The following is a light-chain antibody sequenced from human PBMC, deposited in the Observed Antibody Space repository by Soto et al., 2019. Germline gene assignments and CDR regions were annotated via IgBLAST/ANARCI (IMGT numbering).Light chain of an antibody. V-gene: IGKV4-1*01. Sequence: DIVMTQSPDSLAVSLGESATIDCKSSQRFVYTSNNQNYLAWYQQKPGPPHKLLIYSASTREFGVPDRFSGSGSGTDFTLTISSLQAEDVAVYYCQQYYSNPPWTFGQGTKVDIK. CDR1: QRFVYTSNNQNY. CDR3: QQYYSNPPWT. J-gene: IGKJ1*01. CDR2: SAS.